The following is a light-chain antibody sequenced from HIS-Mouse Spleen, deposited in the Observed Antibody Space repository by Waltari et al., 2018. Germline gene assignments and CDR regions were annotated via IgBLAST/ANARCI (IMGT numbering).Light chain of an antibody. J-gene: IGLJ2*01. Sequence: QSALTQPRSVSGSPGQSVTIPCPGTSSGVGGYNYVSWYQQHPGKAPKLMIYDVSKRPSGVPDRFSGSKSGNTASLTISGLQAEDEADYYCCSYAGSYTLVFGGGTKLTVL. CDR1: SSGVGGYNY. CDR2: DVS. V-gene: IGLV2-11*01. CDR3: CSYAGSYTLV.